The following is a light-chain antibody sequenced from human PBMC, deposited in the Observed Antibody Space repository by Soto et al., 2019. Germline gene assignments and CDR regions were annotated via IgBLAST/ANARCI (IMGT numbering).Light chain of an antibody. CDR3: GSYSSTDTPFV. CDR2: EVT. J-gene: IGLJ1*01. CDR1: SSDVGGYDY. V-gene: IGLV2-8*01. Sequence: QSVLTQPPSASGSPGQSVTISCTGTSSDVGGYDYVSWYQQHPGKAPKLMIYEVTIRPSGVSDRFSGSKSVNTASLTISGLQAEDESDYYCGSYSSTDTPFVFGTGTKVTVL.